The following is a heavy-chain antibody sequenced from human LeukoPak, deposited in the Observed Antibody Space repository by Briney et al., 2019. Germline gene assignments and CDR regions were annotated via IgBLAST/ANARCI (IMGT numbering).Heavy chain of an antibody. CDR1: GYTFTSYY. J-gene: IGHJ5*02. D-gene: IGHD3-22*01. CDR3: ARTYYYDSSGYYFSWFDP. Sequence: ASVKVSCKASGYTFTSYYMHWVRQAPGQGLEWMGIINPSGGSTSYAQKFQGRVTMTRDMSTSTDYMELSSLRSEDTAVYYCARTYYYDSSGYYFSWFDPWGQGTLVTVSS. V-gene: IGHV1-46*01. CDR2: INPSGGST.